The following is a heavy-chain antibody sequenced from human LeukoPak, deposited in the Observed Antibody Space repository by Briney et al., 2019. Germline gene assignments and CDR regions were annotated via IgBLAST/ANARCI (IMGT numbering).Heavy chain of an antibody. CDR2: ISYDGSNK. V-gene: IGHV3-30*18. CDR1: GFTFSSYG. Sequence: GGSLRLSCVASGFTFSSYGMHWVRQAPGKGLEWVAVISYDGSNKYYADSVKGRFTISRDNSKNTLYLQMNSLRAEDTAVYYCAKGGYSYGALDYWGQGTLVTVSS. J-gene: IGHJ4*02. CDR3: AKGGYSYGALDY. D-gene: IGHD5-18*01.